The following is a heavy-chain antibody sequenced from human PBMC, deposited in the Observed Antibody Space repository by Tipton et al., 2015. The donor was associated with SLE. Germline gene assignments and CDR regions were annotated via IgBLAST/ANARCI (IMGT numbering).Heavy chain of an antibody. CDR3: ASEGRATVGAGPYDY. Sequence: QSGAEVKKPGSSVRVSCKASGDTFSIYAISWVRQAPGQGLEWMGGIIPIFATANYAQRFQGRVTITADESTNTAYMELSSPRSEDTAVYYCASEGRATVGAGPYDYWGQGTLVSVSS. CDR2: IIPIFATA. V-gene: IGHV1-69*01. D-gene: IGHD1-26*01. CDR1: GDTFSIYA. J-gene: IGHJ4*02.